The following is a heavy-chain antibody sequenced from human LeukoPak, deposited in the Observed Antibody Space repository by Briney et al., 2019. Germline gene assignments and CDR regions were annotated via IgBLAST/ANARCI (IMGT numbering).Heavy chain of an antibody. CDR1: GFTFSSYS. CDR2: ISSSSSYI. D-gene: IGHD7-27*01. CDR3: ARGVLTGDPDY. J-gene: IGHJ4*02. V-gene: IGHV3-21*01. Sequence: GGSLRLSCAASGFTFSSYSMNWVRQAPGRGLEWVSSISSSSSYIYYADSVKGRFTISRDNAKNSLYLQMNSLRAEDTAVYYCARGVLTGDPDYWGQGTLVTVSS.